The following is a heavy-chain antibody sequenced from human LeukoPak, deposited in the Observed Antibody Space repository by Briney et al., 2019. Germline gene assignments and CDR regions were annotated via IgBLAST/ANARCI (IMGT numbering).Heavy chain of an antibody. Sequence: QAGGSLRLSCAASGFTVSSNYMSWVRQAPGKGLEWVSVIYSGGSTYYADSVKGRFTISRDNSKNTLYLQMNRLRAEDTAVYYCARDLVWWLLYWGQGTLVTVSS. CDR3: ARDLVWWLLY. D-gene: IGHD5-12*01. V-gene: IGHV3-66*01. CDR2: IYSGGST. CDR1: GFTVSSNY. J-gene: IGHJ4*02.